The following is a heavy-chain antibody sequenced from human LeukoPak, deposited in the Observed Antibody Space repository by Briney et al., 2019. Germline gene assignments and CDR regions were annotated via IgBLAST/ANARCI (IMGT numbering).Heavy chain of an antibody. CDR3: ARGQRTTMVYYYYYMDV. D-gene: IGHD1-1*01. CDR2: INHSGST. Sequence: SETLSLTRAVYGGSFSGYYWSWIRQPPGKGLEWIGEINHSGSTNYNPSLKSRVTISVDTSKNQFSLKLSSVTAADTAVYYCARGQRTTMVYYYYYMDVWGKGTTVTVSS. J-gene: IGHJ6*03. CDR1: GGSFSGYY. V-gene: IGHV4-34*01.